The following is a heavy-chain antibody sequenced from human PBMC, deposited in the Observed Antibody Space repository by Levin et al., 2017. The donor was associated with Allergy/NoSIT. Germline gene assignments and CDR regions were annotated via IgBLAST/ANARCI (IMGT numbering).Heavy chain of an antibody. Sequence: SQTLSLTCAVYGGSFSGYYWSWIRQPPGKGLEWIGEINHSGSTNYNPSLKSRVTISVDTSKNQFSLKLSSVTAADTAVYYCARVVLLWFGGVDYYGMDVWGQGTTVTVSS. CDR3: ARVVLLWFGGVDYYGMDV. J-gene: IGHJ6*02. D-gene: IGHD3-10*01. V-gene: IGHV4-34*01. CDR2: INHSGST. CDR1: GGSFSGYY.